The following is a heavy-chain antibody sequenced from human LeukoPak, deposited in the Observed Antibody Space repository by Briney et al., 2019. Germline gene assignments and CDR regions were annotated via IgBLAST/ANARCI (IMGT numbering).Heavy chain of an antibody. J-gene: IGHJ4*02. CDR2: INLEGSQK. CDR1: GFTFFNYW. Sequence: GGSLRLSCAASGFTFFNYWMSWVRQAPGKGLEWVANINLEGSQKYYVDSLKGRFTISRDNANNLLYLQMNSLRAEDTAVYYCARDVDYANPRHDYWGQGTLVTVSS. V-gene: IGHV3-7*01. D-gene: IGHD4/OR15-4a*01. CDR3: ARDVDYANPRHDY.